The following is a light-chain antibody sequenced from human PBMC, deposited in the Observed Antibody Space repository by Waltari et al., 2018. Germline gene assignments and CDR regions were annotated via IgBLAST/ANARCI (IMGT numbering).Light chain of an antibody. Sequence: DIQMTQSPSTLSASVGDRVTTTCRASHNIHTWLAWYQQKPGKAPQLLIYKASGLQSGVPSRFSGSGSGTEFTLTISSLQPDDSATYYCQQYNSFLLTFGGGTKVEIK. CDR2: KAS. J-gene: IGKJ4*01. CDR1: HNIHTW. V-gene: IGKV1-5*03. CDR3: QQYNSFLLT.